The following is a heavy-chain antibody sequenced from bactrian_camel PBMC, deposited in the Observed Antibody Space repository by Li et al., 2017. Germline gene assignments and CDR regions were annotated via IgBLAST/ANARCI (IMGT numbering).Heavy chain of an antibody. CDR3: AADDGMLPVQPLAVDRYRS. J-gene: IGHJ4*01. CDR1: EYTHSIYC. CDR2: IYPRGGTV. V-gene: IGHV3S1*01. D-gene: IGHD1*01. Sequence: HVQLVESGGGSVQAGGSLRLSCATSEYTHSIYCMGWFRQAPGKEREAVAAIYPRGGTVHYADSVKGRFTISRDDAKNTLYLQMNNLKPEDTAMYYCAADDGMLPVQPLAVDRYRSWGRGTQVTVS.